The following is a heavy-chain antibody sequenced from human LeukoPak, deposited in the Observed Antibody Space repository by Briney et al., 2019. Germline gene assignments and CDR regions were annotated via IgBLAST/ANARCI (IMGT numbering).Heavy chain of an antibody. J-gene: IGHJ4*02. CDR3: ARSVGGGYPYFDY. CDR1: EFTFSSYS. CDR2: TSYDGSDK. D-gene: IGHD3-16*01. V-gene: IGHV3-30*04. Sequence: PGGSLRLSCAASEFTFSSYSMHWVRQAPGKGLEWVAVTSYDGSDKYYAASVRGRFTICRDNSKNTLCLQMNSLRPEDTAVYYCARSVGGGYPYFDYWGQGTLVTVSS.